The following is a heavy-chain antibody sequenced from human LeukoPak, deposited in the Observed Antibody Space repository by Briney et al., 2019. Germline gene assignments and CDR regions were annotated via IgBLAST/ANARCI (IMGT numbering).Heavy chain of an antibody. CDR1: GGSFSDYY. CDR2: INHSGST. D-gene: IGHD6-13*01. Sequence: PSETLSLTCAVSGGSFSDYYWSWIRQSPIKGLEWIGEINHSGSTHYNPSLKSRVTISVDTSKNQFSLRLTSVTAADTAVYYCARKEGGQLVNTRRWFDPWGQGTLVTVSS. J-gene: IGHJ5*02. CDR3: ARKEGGQLVNTRRWFDP. V-gene: IGHV4-34*01.